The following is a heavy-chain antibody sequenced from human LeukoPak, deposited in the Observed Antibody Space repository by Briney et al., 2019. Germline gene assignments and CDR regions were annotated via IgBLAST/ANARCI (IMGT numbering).Heavy chain of an antibody. CDR2: ISSSSSYI. CDR1: GFTFSSYS. V-gene: IGHV3-21*01. D-gene: IGHD2/OR15-2a*01. Sequence: GGSLRLSCAASGFTFSSYSMNWVRQAPGKGLEWVSSISSSSSYIYYADSVKGRFTISRDNAKNSLYLQMNSLRDEDTAVYYCARDRPNILGLDPWGQGTLVTVSS. J-gene: IGHJ5*02. CDR3: ARDRPNILGLDP.